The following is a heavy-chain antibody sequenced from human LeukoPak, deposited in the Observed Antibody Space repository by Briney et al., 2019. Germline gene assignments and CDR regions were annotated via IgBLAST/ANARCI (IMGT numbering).Heavy chain of an antibody. CDR3: ARDRRWSWFDP. J-gene: IGHJ5*02. CDR2: IYYSGST. V-gene: IGHV4-61*01. D-gene: IGHD2-8*01. Sequence: PSETLSLTCTVSGGSVSSGNSYWSWIRQPPGKGLGWIGYIYYSGSTNYNPSLKSRVTISVDTSKNQFSLKLSSVTAADTAVYYCARDRRWSWFDPWGQGTLVTVSS. CDR1: GGSVSSGNSY.